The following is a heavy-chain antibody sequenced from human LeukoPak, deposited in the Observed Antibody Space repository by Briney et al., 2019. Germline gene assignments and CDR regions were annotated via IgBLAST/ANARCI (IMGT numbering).Heavy chain of an antibody. CDR2: ISSSGSTI. Sequence: SGGSLRLSCAASGFTFSDYYMSWIRQAPGKGLEWVSYISSSGSTIYYADSVKGRFTISRDNAKNSLYLQMNSLRAEDTAVYYCARDRLVAVASLGEFDYWGQGTLVTVSS. D-gene: IGHD6-19*01. CDR3: ARDRLVAVASLGEFDY. CDR1: GFTFSDYY. V-gene: IGHV3-11*01. J-gene: IGHJ4*02.